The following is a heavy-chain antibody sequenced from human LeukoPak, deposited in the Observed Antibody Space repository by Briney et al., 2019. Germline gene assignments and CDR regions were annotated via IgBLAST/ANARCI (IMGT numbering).Heavy chain of an antibody. D-gene: IGHD1-26*01. V-gene: IGHV1-8*03. CDR2: MNPNSSNT. J-gene: IGHJ4*02. Sequence: ASVKVSCKASGYTFTSYDINWVRQATGQGLEWMGWMNPNSSNTGYAQKFQGRVTITRNTSISTAYMELSSLRSEDTAVYYCATNSGSYFSLDYWGQGTLVTVSS. CDR3: ATNSGSYFSLDY. CDR1: GYTFTSYD.